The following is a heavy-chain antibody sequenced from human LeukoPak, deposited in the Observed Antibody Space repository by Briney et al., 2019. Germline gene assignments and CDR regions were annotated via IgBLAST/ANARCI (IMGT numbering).Heavy chain of an antibody. CDR2: IYYSGST. CDR3: ARVWGLTGRIFDY. J-gene: IGHJ4*02. CDR1: GGSISSSSYY. V-gene: IGHV4-39*07. D-gene: IGHD1-20*01. Sequence: PSETLSLTCTVSGGSISSSSYYWGWIRQPPGKGLEWIGSIYYSGSTYYNPSLKSRVTISVDTSKNQFSLKLSSVTAADTAVYYCARVWGLTGRIFDYWGQGTLVTVSS.